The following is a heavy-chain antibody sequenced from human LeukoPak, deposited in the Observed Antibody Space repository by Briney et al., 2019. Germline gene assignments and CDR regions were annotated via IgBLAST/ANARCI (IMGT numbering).Heavy chain of an antibody. J-gene: IGHJ5*02. CDR1: GYTFTNYA. D-gene: IGHD6-19*01. CDR2: INPNTGNP. CDR3: ARAGYSSGWYGNWFVP. V-gene: IGHV7-4-1*02. Sequence: ASVKVSCKASGYTFTNYAMNWVRQAPGQGLEWMGWINPNTGNPTYAQGFTGRFVFSLDTSVTTTYLQISGLKAEDTAVYYCARAGYSSGWYGNWFVPWAQGTLVSVSS.